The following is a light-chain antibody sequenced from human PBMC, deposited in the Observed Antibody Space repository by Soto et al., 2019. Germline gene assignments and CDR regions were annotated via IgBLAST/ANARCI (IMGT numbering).Light chain of an antibody. Sequence: QSVLTQPASVSGSPGQSITISCTGTSSDVGSYNLVSWYQQHPGKAPKLMIYEGSKRPSGVSNRFSGSKSGNTASLTISGLQAEDEADYYCAAWDDSLSGPVFGGGTKVTVL. J-gene: IGLJ3*02. CDR3: AAWDDSLSGPV. CDR2: EGS. V-gene: IGLV2-23*01. CDR1: SSDVGSYNL.